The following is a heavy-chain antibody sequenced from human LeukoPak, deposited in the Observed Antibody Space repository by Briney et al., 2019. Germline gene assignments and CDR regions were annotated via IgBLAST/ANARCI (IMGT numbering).Heavy chain of an antibody. Sequence: SETLSLTCTVSGGSISGFYWGWIRQPPGKGLEWIGLIYYSGSANYNPSLKSRVTMSVDMSKNQFSLKLSSVTAADTAFYYCARDRDSSGWFDYWGQGALVTVSS. CDR3: ARDRDSSGWFDY. J-gene: IGHJ4*02. CDR1: GGSISGFY. D-gene: IGHD6-19*01. V-gene: IGHV4-59*01. CDR2: IYYSGSA.